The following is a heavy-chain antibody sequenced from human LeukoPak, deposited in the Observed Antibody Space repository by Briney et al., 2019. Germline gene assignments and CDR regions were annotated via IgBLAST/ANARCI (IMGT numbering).Heavy chain of an antibody. V-gene: IGHV4-30-2*01. CDR2: IYHSGST. CDR3: ASFVYYDSSGHWFDP. CDR1: GGSISSGGYS. Sequence: SQTLSLTCAVSGGSISSGGYSWSWIRQPPGKGLEWIGYIYHSGSTYYNPSLKSRVTISVDRSKNQFSLKLSSVTAADTAAYYCASFVYYDSSGHWFDPWGQGTLVTVSS. D-gene: IGHD3-22*01. J-gene: IGHJ5*02.